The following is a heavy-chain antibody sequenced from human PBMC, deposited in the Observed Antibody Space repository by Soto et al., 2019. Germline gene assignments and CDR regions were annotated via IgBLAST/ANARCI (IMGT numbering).Heavy chain of an antibody. CDR3: ARVSGGGSYYFDY. CDR2: TRDRANRYTT. J-gene: IGHJ4*02. Sequence: GGSLRLSCAASGFTFSDHYMDWVRQAPGKGLEWVGRTRDRANRYTTEYAASVKGRFTISRDDSKNSLFLQLNSLKTDDTALYYCARVSGGGSYYFDYWVRGTLVTVSS. D-gene: IGHD1-26*01. CDR1: GFTFSDHY. V-gene: IGHV3-72*01.